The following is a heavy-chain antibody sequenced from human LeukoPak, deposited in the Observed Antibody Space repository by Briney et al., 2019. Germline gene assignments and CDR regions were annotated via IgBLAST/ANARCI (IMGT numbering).Heavy chain of an antibody. CDR2: IDARSGIT. V-gene: IGHV3-48*01. J-gene: IGHJ3*02. CDR3: ARTYDFGRGPPGDAFDN. CDR1: GFTFSSYA. Sequence: GGSLRLSCAASGFTFSSYAMNWVRQAPGKGPEWVSYIDARSGITYYADSVQGRFTISRDDARESVFLQMDGLRVDDTAVYYCARTYDFGRGPPGDAFDNWGPGTWVIVSA. D-gene: IGHD3-3*01.